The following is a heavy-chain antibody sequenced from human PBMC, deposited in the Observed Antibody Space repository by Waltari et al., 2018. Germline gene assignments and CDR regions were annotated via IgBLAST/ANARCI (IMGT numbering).Heavy chain of an antibody. CDR2: IRYDGSNK. Sequence: QVQLVESGGGVVQPGGSLRLSCAASGFTFSSYGMHWVRQAPGKGLEWVAFIRYDGSNKYYADSVKGRFTISRDNSKNTLYLQMNSLRAEDTAVYYCAKDNTIFGVVIRCVDYWGQGTLVTVSS. D-gene: IGHD3-3*01. CDR3: AKDNTIFGVVIRCVDY. V-gene: IGHV3-30*02. J-gene: IGHJ4*02. CDR1: GFTFSSYG.